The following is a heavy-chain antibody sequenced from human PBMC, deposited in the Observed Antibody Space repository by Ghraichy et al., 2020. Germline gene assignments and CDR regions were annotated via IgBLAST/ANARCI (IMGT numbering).Heavy chain of an antibody. CDR2: IFSNDEK. V-gene: IGHV2-26*01. D-gene: IGHD1-14*01. Sequence: SGPTLVKPTETLTLTCTVSGFSLSNARMGVSWIRQPPGKALEWLAHIFSNDEKSYSTSLKSRLTISKDTSKSQVVLTMTNMDPVDTATYYCARIRSIPHLNHLIGYYYYYMDVWGKGTTVTVSS. J-gene: IGHJ6*03. CDR3: ARIRSIPHLNHLIGYYYYYMDV. CDR1: GFSLSNARMG.